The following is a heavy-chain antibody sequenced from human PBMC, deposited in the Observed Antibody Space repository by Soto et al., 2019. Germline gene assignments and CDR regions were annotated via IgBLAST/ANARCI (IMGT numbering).Heavy chain of an antibody. D-gene: IGHD5-12*01. Sequence: EVQLVESGGGLIQPGGSLRLSCVVSGFTVSSANYMSWVRQAPGKGLEWVSVIYSDGTTYYADSVKGRFTISRDNSKNTLYLQMNSLRAEDTAGYYCHGYGYWGQGTLVTVSS. CDR3: HGYGY. V-gene: IGHV3-53*01. CDR2: IYSDGTT. J-gene: IGHJ4*02. CDR1: GFTVSSANY.